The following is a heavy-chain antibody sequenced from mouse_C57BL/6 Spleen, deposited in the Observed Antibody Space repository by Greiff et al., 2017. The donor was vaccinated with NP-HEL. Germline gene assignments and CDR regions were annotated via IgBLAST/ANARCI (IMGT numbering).Heavy chain of an antibody. J-gene: IGHJ3*01. CDR1: GFTFSDYG. CDR3: ARGTTARGFAY. Sequence: EVKVEESGGGLVKPGGSLKLSCAASGFTFSDYGMHWVRQAPEKGLEWVAYISSGSSTIYYADTVKGRFTISRDNAKNTLFLQMTSLRAEDTAMYYCARGTTARGFAYWGQGTLVTVSA. V-gene: IGHV5-17*01. D-gene: IGHD1-2*01. CDR2: ISSGSSTI.